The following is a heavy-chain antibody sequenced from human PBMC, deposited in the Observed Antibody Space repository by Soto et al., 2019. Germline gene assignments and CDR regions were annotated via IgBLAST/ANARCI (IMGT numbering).Heavy chain of an antibody. V-gene: IGHV1-18*01. CDR1: GYTFTSYG. J-gene: IGHJ4*02. CDR3: ASSAPGLPAAMPLDY. D-gene: IGHD2-2*01. Sequence: QVQLVQSGAEVKKPGASLKVSCKPSGYTFTSYGISWVRQAPGQGLEWMGWISAYNGNTNYAQKLQGRVTMTTDTSTSTAYMELRSLRSDDTAVYYCASSAPGLPAAMPLDYWGQGTLVTVSS. CDR2: ISAYNGNT.